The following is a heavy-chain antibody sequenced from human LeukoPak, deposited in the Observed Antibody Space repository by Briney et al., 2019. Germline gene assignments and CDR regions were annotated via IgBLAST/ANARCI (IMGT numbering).Heavy chain of an antibody. CDR2: ISDHEINK. Sequence: GGSLRLSCAASGFTFSAYGMDWVRQAPGKGLDWVAFISDHEINKYYADSVKGRFAISRDNSKSTLYLQMNSLRAEDTAVYYCAKRHPTSWYVVDYWGQGTLVTVSS. J-gene: IGHJ4*02. D-gene: IGHD6-13*01. CDR1: GFTFSAYG. V-gene: IGHV3-30*18. CDR3: AKRHPTSWYVVDY.